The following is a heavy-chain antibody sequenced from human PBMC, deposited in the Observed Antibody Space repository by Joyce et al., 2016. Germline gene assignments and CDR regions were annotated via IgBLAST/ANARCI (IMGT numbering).Heavy chain of an antibody. D-gene: IGHD3-10*02. Sequence: EVQLVQSGAEVKKPGESLRISCKGSGYSFTSHCISWVRQMPGKGLEWMGLIVHRDSYTDYGPSFEGHGTISVDKTISAAYLQWSSLRASDTAIYYCARHVTDWFDPWGQGTLVTVSS. V-gene: IGHV5-10-1*03. J-gene: IGHJ5*02. CDR2: IVHRDSYT. CDR3: ARHVTDWFDP. CDR1: GYSFTSHC.